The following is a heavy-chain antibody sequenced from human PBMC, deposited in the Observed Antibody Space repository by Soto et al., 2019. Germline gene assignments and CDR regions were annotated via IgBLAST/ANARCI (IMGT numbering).Heavy chain of an antibody. V-gene: IGHV3-7*01. CDR1: GFTFSSYW. D-gene: IGHD5-18*01. Sequence: GWFLRLSCAASGFTFSSYWMSWVRPAPGKGLEWVANIKQDGSEKHYVDSVKGRFTISRDNAKNSLYLQMNSLRAEDTAVYYCARDTRGYSYGYPIDYWGQGTLVTVSS. CDR2: IKQDGSEK. CDR3: ARDTRGYSYGYPIDY. J-gene: IGHJ4*02.